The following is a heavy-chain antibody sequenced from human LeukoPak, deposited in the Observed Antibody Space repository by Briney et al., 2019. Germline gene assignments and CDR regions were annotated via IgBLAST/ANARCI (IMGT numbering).Heavy chain of an antibody. D-gene: IGHD6-13*01. Sequence: GGSLRLSCAASGFTFHDRPMHWVRQGPGKRLEWVALISWDGDVTYYADSVKGRFTISRDNSKNSLYLQMNSLRTEDTALYYCTKDPAYSSSWFGYFDYWGQGTLVTVSS. J-gene: IGHJ4*02. CDR2: ISWDGDVT. V-gene: IGHV3-43*01. CDR3: TKDPAYSSSWFGYFDY. CDR1: GFTFHDRP.